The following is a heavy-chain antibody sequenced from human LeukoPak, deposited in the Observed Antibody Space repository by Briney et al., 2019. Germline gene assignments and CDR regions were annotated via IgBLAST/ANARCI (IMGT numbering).Heavy chain of an antibody. CDR1: GGSISSSSYY. CDR3: ARYCSGGSCDSSNWFDP. V-gene: IGHV4-39*01. CDR2: IHNSGAT. Sequence: SETLSLTCSVSGGSISSSSYYWVWLRQPPGKGLEWIATIHNSGATYYNPSLKSRVTISVDTSKNQFSLKPSFVTAADTAVYYCARYCSGGSCDSSNWFDPWGQGTLVTVSS. J-gene: IGHJ5*02. D-gene: IGHD2-15*01.